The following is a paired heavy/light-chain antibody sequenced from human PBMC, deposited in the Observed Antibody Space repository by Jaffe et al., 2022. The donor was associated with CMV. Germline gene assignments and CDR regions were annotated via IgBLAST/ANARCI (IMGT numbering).Light chain of an antibody. Sequence: EIVLTQSPGTLSLSPGEGATLSCRASQSFSSTYLAWYQLKAGQAPRLLIYGASSRATGIPDRFSGSGSGADFTLTISRLEPEDFAVYYCQQYGSSPYTFGQGTKLEIK. CDR2: GAS. CDR1: QSFSSTY. CDR3: QQYGSSPYT. V-gene: IGKV3-20*01. J-gene: IGKJ2*01.
Heavy chain of an antibody. Sequence: EVQLVESGGGLVKPGGSLRLSCAASGFTFSSYTMNWVRQAPGKGLEWVSFITSSSSNIFYADSVKGRFTISRDNAKKSLYLQMNSLRAEDTAIYYCARRGIVGANTGFDYWGQGTLVTVSA. V-gene: IGHV3-21*01. J-gene: IGHJ4*02. D-gene: IGHD1-26*01. CDR1: GFTFSSYT. CDR3: ARRGIVGANTGFDY. CDR2: ITSSSSNI.